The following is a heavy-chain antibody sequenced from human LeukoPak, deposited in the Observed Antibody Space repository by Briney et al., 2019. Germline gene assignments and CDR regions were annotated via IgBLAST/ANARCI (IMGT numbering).Heavy chain of an antibody. CDR2: INPKNGDT. CDR1: GYTFSGFY. D-gene: IGHD6-25*01. Sequence: GASVKVSCKASGYTFSGFYINWVRQAPGQGLEWMGWINPKNGDTHYAQDFLGRVTMTRDTSISTAYMELSRLTSDDTAVYYCARDRGSGWYVDYWGQGTLVTLSS. V-gene: IGHV1-2*02. CDR3: ARDRGSGWYVDY. J-gene: IGHJ4*02.